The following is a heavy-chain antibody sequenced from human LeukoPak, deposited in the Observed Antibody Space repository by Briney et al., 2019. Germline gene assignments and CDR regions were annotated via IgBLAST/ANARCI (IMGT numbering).Heavy chain of an antibody. D-gene: IGHD3-9*01. CDR3: ARLKIDGTHFDY. CDR2: IYVGGSA. Sequence: ETLSLTCAVSGDSITSDKWWTWVRQTPGKGLEWVSVIYVGGSAYYADSVKGRFTISGDSSKNTLYLQMNSLRAEDTAVYYCARLKIDGTHFDYWGQGTLVTVSS. V-gene: IGHV3-53*01. CDR1: GDSITSDKW. J-gene: IGHJ4*02.